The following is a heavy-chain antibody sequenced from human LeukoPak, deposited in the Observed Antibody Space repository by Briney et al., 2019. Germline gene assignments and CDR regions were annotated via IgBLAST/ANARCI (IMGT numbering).Heavy chain of an antibody. CDR3: ARAPKAAAPDW. J-gene: IGHJ4*02. D-gene: IGHD6-13*01. CDR2: ISSSSSYI. Sequence: PGGSLRLSCAASGFTFSSYSMNWVRQAPGKGLGWVSSISSSSSYIYYADSVKGRFTISRDNAKNSLYLQMNSLRAEDTAVYYCARAPKAAAPDWWGQGTLVTVSS. CDR1: GFTFSSYS. V-gene: IGHV3-21*01.